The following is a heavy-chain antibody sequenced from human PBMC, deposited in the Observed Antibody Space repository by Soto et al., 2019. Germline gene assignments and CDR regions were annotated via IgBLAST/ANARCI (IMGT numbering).Heavy chain of an antibody. J-gene: IGHJ5*02. Sequence: PSETLSLTCTVTGGAISGYYCTWIRQSAGGGLEWIGRIYSSGSTYYNPSLKIRVTISLDTSMNHFSLRLSSVTAAGRAVYYCARAPRFSDWFDPWTPGTLVTVSS. CDR2: IYSSGST. CDR1: GGAISGYY. D-gene: IGHD3-3*01. V-gene: IGHV4-4*07. CDR3: ARAPRFSDWFDP.